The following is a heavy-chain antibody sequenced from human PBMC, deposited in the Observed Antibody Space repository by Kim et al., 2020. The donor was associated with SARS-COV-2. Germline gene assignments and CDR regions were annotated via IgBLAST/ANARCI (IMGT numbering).Heavy chain of an antibody. J-gene: IGHJ4*02. Sequence: GGSLRLSCIASGFTFDDYAMHWVRQVPGKGLEWVSHISGHGGTTNYADSVKGRFTISRDNPKKSLYLQMNSLISEDTAFYYCAKGRQLWLSFDSWGRGTL. CDR1: GFTFDDYA. CDR3: AKGRQLWLSFDS. D-gene: IGHD5-18*01. V-gene: IGHV3-43*02. CDR2: ISGHGGTT.